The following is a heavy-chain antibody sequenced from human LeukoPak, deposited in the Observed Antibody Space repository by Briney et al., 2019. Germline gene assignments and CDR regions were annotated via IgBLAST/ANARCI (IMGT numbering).Heavy chain of an antibody. CDR1: GYSISSGYF. D-gene: IGHD6-13*01. Sequence: SETLSLTCAVSGYSISSGYFWIWIRQPPGKGLEWIGSLYHSDSIYYNPSLESRVTMSVDTSKNQFSLKLSFVTAADTAVYYCARQHDSYHYYYVDVWGKGTTVTVSS. CDR2: LYHSDSI. CDR3: ARQHDSYHYYYVDV. V-gene: IGHV4-38-2*01. J-gene: IGHJ6*03.